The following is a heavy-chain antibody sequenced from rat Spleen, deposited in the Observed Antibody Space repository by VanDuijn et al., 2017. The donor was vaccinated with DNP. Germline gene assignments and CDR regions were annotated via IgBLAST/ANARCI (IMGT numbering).Heavy chain of an antibody. J-gene: IGHJ2*01. D-gene: IGHD1-4*01. CDR2: IRSAGSDT. Sequence: EVQLVESGGGLVQPGRSLKLSCAVSGITFSDHNMAWVRQAPKKGLEWVATIRSAGSDTYYRDSVKGRFTISRDTAKSTLYLQMDSLRSEDTATYYCAGRPPPTRGPFDYWGQGVTVTVSS. CDR3: AGRPPPTRGPFDY. V-gene: IGHV5-7*01. CDR1: GITFSDHN.